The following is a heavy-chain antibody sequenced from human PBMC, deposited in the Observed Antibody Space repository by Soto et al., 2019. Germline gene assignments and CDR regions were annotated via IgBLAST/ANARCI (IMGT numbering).Heavy chain of an antibody. CDR2: IYYSGST. CDR3: ARESLSYTTARAFDI. V-gene: IGHV4-31*03. Sequence: QVQLQESGPGLVKPSQTLSLTCTVSGGSISSGGYYWSWIRQHPGKGLEWIGYIYYSGSTYYNPSLKSRVTISVDTSKNQFSLKLSSVTAADTAVYYCARESLSYTTARAFDIWGQGTMVTVSS. CDR1: GGSISSGGYY. J-gene: IGHJ3*02. D-gene: IGHD3-16*01.